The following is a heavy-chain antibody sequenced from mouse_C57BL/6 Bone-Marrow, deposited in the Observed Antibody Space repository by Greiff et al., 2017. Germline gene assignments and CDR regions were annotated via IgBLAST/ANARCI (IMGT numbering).Heavy chain of an antibody. CDR2: IYPGSGST. Sequence: VQLQQPGAELVKPGASVKMSCKASGYTFTSYWITWVKQRPGQGLEWIGDIYPGSGSTNYNEKFKSKATLTVDTSSSTAYMQLSSLTSEDSAVYYCARERMITRYYFDYWGQGTTLTVSS. CDR3: ARERMITRYYFDY. CDR1: GYTFTSYW. D-gene: IGHD2-4*01. V-gene: IGHV1-55*01. J-gene: IGHJ2*01.